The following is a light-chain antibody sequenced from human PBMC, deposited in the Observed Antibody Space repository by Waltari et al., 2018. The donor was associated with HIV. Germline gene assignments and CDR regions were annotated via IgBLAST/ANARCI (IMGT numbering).Light chain of an antibody. CDR1: QSISTY. CDR3: QQTYSTPRT. Sequence: DIQMTQSPSSLSASVGDRVTITCRASQSISTYLNWYQQKPGKAPKLLIYAESSLQSGVPSRFSGSGSGTDFTLTISSLQPVDFATYYCQQTYSTPRTFGQGTKLEIK. CDR2: AES. V-gene: IGKV1-39*01. J-gene: IGKJ2*01.